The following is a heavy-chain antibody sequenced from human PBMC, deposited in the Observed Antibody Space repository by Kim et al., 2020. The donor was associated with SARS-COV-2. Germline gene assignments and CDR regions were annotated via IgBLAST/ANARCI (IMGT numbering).Heavy chain of an antibody. D-gene: IGHD3-10*01. CDR1: GGTFSSYA. V-gene: IGHV1-69*06. J-gene: IGHJ6*02. CDR2: IIPIFGTA. CDR3: ARDLYPRWFGELIYRYGMDV. Sequence: SVKVSCKASGGTFSSYAISWVRQAPGQGLEWMGGIIPIFGTANYAQKFQGRVTITADKSTSTAYMELSSLRSEDTAVYYCARDLYPRWFGELIYRYGMDVWGQGTTVTVSS.